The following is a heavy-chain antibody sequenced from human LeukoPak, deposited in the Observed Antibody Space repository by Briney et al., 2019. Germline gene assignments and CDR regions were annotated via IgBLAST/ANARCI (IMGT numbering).Heavy chain of an antibody. CDR3: ARAGAPITVAPDYFDY. Sequence: GGSLRLSCAASGFTFSSYEMNWVRQAPGKGLEWVSYISSSGSTIYYADSVKGRFTISRDNAKNSLYLQMNSLRAEDTAVYYCARAGAPITVAPDYFDYWGQGTLVTVSS. CDR1: GFTFSSYE. CDR2: ISSSGSTI. J-gene: IGHJ4*02. V-gene: IGHV3-48*03. D-gene: IGHD4-23*01.